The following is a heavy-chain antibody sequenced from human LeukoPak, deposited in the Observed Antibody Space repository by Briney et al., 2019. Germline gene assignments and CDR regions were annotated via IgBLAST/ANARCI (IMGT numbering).Heavy chain of an antibody. J-gene: IGHJ6*03. CDR3: ARVCSSSWYMSDDYYMDV. D-gene: IGHD6-13*01. Sequence: PSETLSLTCTVSGGSISSALYHWGWIRQPPGKNLEWLGSVYYTGSTHNNPSLESRVTISVDTSKNQFSLNLSSVTAADTAVYYCARVCSSSWYMSDDYYMDVWGKGTTVTVSS. V-gene: IGHV4-39*01. CDR2: VYYTGST. CDR1: GGSISSALYH.